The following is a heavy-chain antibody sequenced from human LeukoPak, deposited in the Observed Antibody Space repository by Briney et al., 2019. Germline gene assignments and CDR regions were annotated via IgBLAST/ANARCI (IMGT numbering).Heavy chain of an antibody. CDR1: GYTFTIYD. CDR2: MNPNSGNT. V-gene: IGHV1-8*03. D-gene: IGHD3-3*01. J-gene: IGHJ4*02. Sequence: ASVKVSCKASGYTFTIYDINSVRHATGQGMEWMGWMNPNSGNTGYAQKFQGRVTIVRNTSISTAYMELSSLRCEDTAVYSCASGYDDFWGGDYWGQGNLVTVSS. CDR3: ASGYDDFWGGDY.